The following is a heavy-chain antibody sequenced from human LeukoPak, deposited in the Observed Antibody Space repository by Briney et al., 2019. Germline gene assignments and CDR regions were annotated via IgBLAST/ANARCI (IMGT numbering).Heavy chain of an antibody. CDR2: INAGNGNT. CDR3: ARAPRDIVVVVAATYYFDY. D-gene: IGHD2-15*01. Sequence: ASVKVSCKASGYTSTSYAMHWVRQAPGQRLEWMGWINAGNGNTKYSQKFQGRVTITRDTSASTAYMELSSLRSEDTAVYYCARAPRDIVVVVAATYYFDYWGQGTLVTVSS. J-gene: IGHJ4*02. CDR1: GYTSTSYA. V-gene: IGHV1-3*01.